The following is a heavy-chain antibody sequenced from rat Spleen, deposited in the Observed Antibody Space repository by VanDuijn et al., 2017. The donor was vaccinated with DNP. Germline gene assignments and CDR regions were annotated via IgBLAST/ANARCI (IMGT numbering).Heavy chain of an antibody. J-gene: IGHJ3*01. Sequence: EVQLVESGGGLVQPGRSLKLSCAASGFTFSDYNMAWVRQAPKKGLEWVATISTSGSRTYYPDSVRGRFTISRDNAKNTLYLQMNSLTSEDTATYYCARGDGITFAYWGQGTLVTVSS. CDR2: ISTSGSRT. CDR1: GFTFSDYN. D-gene: IGHD1-4*01. V-gene: IGHV5-7*01. CDR3: ARGDGITFAY.